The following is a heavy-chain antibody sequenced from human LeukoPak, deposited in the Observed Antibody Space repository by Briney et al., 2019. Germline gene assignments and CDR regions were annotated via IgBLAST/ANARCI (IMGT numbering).Heavy chain of an antibody. CDR2: IYHSGST. CDR1: GGSISSGGYS. V-gene: IGHV4-30-2*01. Sequence: PSETLSLTCAVSGGSISSGGYSWSWIRQPPGKGLEWIGYIYHSGSTYYNPSLKSRVTISVDRSKNQFSLKLSSVTAADTAVYYCARGESTVTTQSGMDVWGQGTTVTVSS. D-gene: IGHD4-17*01. J-gene: IGHJ6*02. CDR3: ARGESTVTTQSGMDV.